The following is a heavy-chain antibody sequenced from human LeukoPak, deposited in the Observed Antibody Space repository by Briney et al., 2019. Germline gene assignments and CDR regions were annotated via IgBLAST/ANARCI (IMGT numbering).Heavy chain of an antibody. CDR1: GYSFTSYW. CDR3: ARQGYGSSWYLAREQYYFDY. D-gene: IGHD6-13*01. V-gene: IGHV5-51*01. Sequence: GESLKISCKGSGYSFTSYWIGWVRQMPGKGLEWMGIIYPGDSDTRYSPSFQGQVTISADKSISTAYLQWSSLKASDTAMYYCARQGYGSSWYLAREQYYFDYWGRGTLVTVSS. J-gene: IGHJ4*02. CDR2: IYPGDSDT.